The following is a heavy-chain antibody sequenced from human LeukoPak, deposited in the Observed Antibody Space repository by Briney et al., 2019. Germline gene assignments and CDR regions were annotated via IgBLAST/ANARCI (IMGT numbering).Heavy chain of an antibody. Sequence: GSLRLSCAASGFTFSSYAMSWVRQAPGKGLEWVSAISGSGGSTYYADSVKGLFPLSTDNSNYPLYPQINSLRPQDTPVYYCAKDRGEGDIVVVPLPGGFDYWGQGTLVTVSS. V-gene: IGHV3-23*01. J-gene: IGHJ4*02. CDR1: GFTFSSYA. D-gene: IGHD2-2*01. CDR2: ISGSGGST. CDR3: AKDRGEGDIVVVPLPGGFDY.